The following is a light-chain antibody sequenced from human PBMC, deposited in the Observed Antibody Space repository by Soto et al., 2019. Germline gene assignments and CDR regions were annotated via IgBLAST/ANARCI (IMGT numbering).Light chain of an antibody. CDR2: EVS. CDR1: SSDVGGYNF. Sequence: QSVLTQPASVSGSPGQSITISCSGTSSDVGGYNFVSWYQHHPGKAPRLIIYEVSNRPSGVSNRFSGSKSGNTASLTISGLQAEDEADYYCTSYTSSSVVFGGGTKLTVL. J-gene: IGLJ2*01. V-gene: IGLV2-14*01. CDR3: TSYTSSSVV.